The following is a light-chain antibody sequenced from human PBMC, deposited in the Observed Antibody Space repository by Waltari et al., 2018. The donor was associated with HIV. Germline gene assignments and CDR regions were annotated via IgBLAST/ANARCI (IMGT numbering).Light chain of an antibody. Sequence: QSVLTQPPSASGTPGQKVTISCSGGYSDIGSNYVYWYQVVPGTTPKLLIYRNDQRPSGVPDRFSGSKSGSSASLAVSGLRSADEGEYYCSTWDGSLGAYIFGGGTKLTVL. CDR1: YSDIGSNY. V-gene: IGLV1-47*01. CDR2: RND. J-gene: IGLJ2*01. CDR3: STWDGSLGAYI.